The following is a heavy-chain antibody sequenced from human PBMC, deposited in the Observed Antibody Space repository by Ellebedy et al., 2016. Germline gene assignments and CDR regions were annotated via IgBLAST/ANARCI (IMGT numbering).Heavy chain of an antibody. Sequence: GGSLRLXCAASGFRVTSNDMSWVRQAPGKGLELVSLIYGGGTSYYADSVKGRFTISRDNSKKTLYLQMSGLGAEDTAVYYCVTRHNGAFDFWGQGTMVTVSS. D-gene: IGHD1-14*01. J-gene: IGHJ3*01. CDR2: IYGGGTS. CDR1: GFRVTSND. CDR3: VTRHNGAFDF. V-gene: IGHV3-53*01.